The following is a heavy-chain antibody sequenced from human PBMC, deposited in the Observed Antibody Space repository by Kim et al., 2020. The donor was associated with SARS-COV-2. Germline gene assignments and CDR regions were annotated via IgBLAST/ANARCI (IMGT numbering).Heavy chain of an antibody. CDR3: ARLGDTAMAPYMPKQYYYYYYGMDV. V-gene: IGHV5-51*01. Sequence: GESLKISCKGSGYSFTSYWIGWVRQMPGKGLEWMGIIYPGDSDTRYSPSFQGQVTISADKSISTAYLQWSSLKASDTAMYYCARLGDTAMAPYMPKQYYYYYYGMDVWGQGTTVTVSS. J-gene: IGHJ6*02. CDR1: GYSFTSYW. D-gene: IGHD5-18*01. CDR2: IYPGDSDT.